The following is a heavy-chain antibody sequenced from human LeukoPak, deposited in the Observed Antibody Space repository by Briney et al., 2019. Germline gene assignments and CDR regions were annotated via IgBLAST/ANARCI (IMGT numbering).Heavy chain of an antibody. J-gene: IGHJ5*02. CDR2: INHSGST. Sequence: SETLSLTCAVYGGSFSGYYWSWIRQPPGKGLEWIGEINHSGSTNYNPSLKSRVTISVDTSKNQFSLKLNSVTAADTAVYYCAKLVTGVMAWGQGTLVTVSS. V-gene: IGHV4-34*01. CDR1: GGSFSGYY. D-gene: IGHD7-27*01. CDR3: AKLVTGVMA.